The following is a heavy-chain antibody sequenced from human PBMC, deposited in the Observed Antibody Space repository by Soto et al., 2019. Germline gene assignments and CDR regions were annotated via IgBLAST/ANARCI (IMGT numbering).Heavy chain of an antibody. J-gene: IGHJ4*02. V-gene: IGHV3-74*01. CDR3: ARREPVPGLAY. CDR2: INTDESST. Sequence: EVQLVESGGGLVQPGGSLRLSCAASGFTFSSYWMHWVRQAPGKGLVWVSRINTDESSTTYADSVKGRFTISRDNAKNTLYLQMNSLRAEDTAVYYCARREPVPGLAYWGQGTLVTVSS. CDR1: GFTFSSYW. D-gene: IGHD1-1*01.